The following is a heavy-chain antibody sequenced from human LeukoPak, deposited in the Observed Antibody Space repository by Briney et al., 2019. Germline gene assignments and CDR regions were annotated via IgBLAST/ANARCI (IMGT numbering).Heavy chain of an antibody. J-gene: IGHJ3*02. V-gene: IGHV4-59*01. CDR3: VRESGPTADDAFDI. D-gene: IGHD2-21*02. CDR1: GGSISSYY. Sequence: SETLSLTCIVSGGSISSYYWSWIQQPPGKGLEWIGYIFYSGSTNYNPSLKSRVTMSVDTSRNQFSLKLSSVTAADTAVYFCVRESGPTADDAFDIWGQGTMVTVSS. CDR2: IFYSGST.